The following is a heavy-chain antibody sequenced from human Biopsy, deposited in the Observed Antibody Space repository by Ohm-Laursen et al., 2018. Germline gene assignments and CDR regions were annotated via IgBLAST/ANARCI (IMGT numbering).Heavy chain of an antibody. D-gene: IGHD3-22*01. J-gene: IGHJ5*02. V-gene: IGHV4-4*07. Sequence: GTLSLTCTVSGAFMNNYYWTWIRQPAGKGLEWIGRVHPGGTTNYNPSLESRLTLSGDTSKNQFSLKLNSVTAADTAVYYCARGDYFDSNGYFWFDPWGQGTLVTVSS. CDR2: VHPGGTT. CDR3: ARGDYFDSNGYFWFDP. CDR1: GAFMNNYY.